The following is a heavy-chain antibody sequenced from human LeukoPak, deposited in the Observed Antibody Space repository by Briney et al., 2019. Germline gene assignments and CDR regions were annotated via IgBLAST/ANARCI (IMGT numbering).Heavy chain of an antibody. J-gene: IGHJ4*02. D-gene: IGHD2-2*01. CDR3: ARAYCSSTSCYFDY. CDR2: ISGSGGST. CDR1: GFTFSSYA. Sequence: GGSLRLSCAASGFTFSSYAMSWVRQAPGKGLEWVSAISGSGGSTYYADSVKGRFTISRDNSKNTLYLQMNSLRAEDTAVYYCARAYCSSTSCYFDYWGQGTLVTVSS. V-gene: IGHV3-23*01.